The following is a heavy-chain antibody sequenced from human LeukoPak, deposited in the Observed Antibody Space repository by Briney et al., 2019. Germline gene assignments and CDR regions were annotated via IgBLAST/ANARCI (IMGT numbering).Heavy chain of an antibody. CDR3: ARDPEIDTAVARGAFDV. J-gene: IGHJ3*01. V-gene: IGHV1-18*01. Sequence: ASVKVSCKASGYTFTSYGISWVRQAPGQGLEWMGWISAYNGNTNYAQKLQGRVTMTRDTSTSTAYMELRSLRSDDTAVYYCARDPEIDTAVARGAFDVWGQGTMVTVSS. CDR2: ISAYNGNT. D-gene: IGHD5-18*01. CDR1: GYTFTSYG.